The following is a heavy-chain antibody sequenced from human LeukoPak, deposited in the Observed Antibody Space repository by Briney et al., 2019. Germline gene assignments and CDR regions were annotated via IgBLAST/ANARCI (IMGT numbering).Heavy chain of an antibody. CDR3: ARLLPDSSGYNWFDP. V-gene: IGHV4-39*01. CDR1: GGSISSSSYY. J-gene: IGHJ5*02. Sequence: PSETLSLTCTVSGGSISSSSYYWGWIRQPPGKGLEWIGSIYYSGSTYYNPSLKSRVTISVDTSKNQFSLKLSSVTAADTAVYYCARLLPDSSGYNWFDPWGQGTLVTVSS. D-gene: IGHD3-22*01. CDR2: IYYSGST.